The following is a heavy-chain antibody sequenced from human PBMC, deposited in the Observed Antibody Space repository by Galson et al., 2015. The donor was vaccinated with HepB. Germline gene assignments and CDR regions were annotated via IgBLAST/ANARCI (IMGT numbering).Heavy chain of an antibody. V-gene: IGHV1-18*04. CDR3: ARDTHLVPEGFDI. CDR1: GYTFTRFG. CDR2: ISAYNGNT. Sequence: SVKVSCKASGYTFTRFGISWVRQAPGQGLEWMGWISAYNGNTNYAQKLQGRVTMTTDTSTSTAYMELKSLRSDDTAVYYCARDTHLVPEGFDIWGQGTMVTVSS. J-gene: IGHJ3*02. D-gene: IGHD2-21*01.